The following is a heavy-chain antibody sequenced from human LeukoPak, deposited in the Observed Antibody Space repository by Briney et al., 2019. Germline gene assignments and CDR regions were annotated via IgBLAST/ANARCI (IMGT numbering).Heavy chain of an antibody. V-gene: IGHV1-69*04. CDR1: GGTFSSYA. D-gene: IGHD4-17*01. J-gene: IGHJ4*02. CDR3: ASGPYGDYVGYFDR. CDR2: IIPILGIA. Sequence: SVKVSCKASGGTFSSYAISWVRQAPGQGLEWMGRIIPILGIANYAQKFQGRVTITADKSTSTAYMELSSLRSEDTAVYYCASGPYGDYVGYFDRWGQGTLVTVSS.